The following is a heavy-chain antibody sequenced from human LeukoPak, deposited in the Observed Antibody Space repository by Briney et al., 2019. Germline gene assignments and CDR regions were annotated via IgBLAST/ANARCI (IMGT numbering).Heavy chain of an antibody. Sequence: ASVKVSCKASGYTFTSYYVHWGRQAPGQGLEWMGIINPSGGGTTYAQKFQGRVTTTRDTSTSTVYMELSSLRSEDTAVYYCARGDRLGELSLYHYWGQGTLVTVSS. CDR2: INPSGGGT. D-gene: IGHD3-16*02. CDR1: GYTFTSYY. CDR3: ARGDRLGELSLYHY. V-gene: IGHV1-46*01. J-gene: IGHJ4*02.